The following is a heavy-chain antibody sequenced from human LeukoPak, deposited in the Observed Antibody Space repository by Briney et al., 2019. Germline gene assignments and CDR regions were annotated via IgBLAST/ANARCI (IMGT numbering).Heavy chain of an antibody. J-gene: IGHJ4*02. CDR2: IKEDGSDK. Sequence: GGSLRLSCTASGFTFSRSWMHWVRQAPGKGLEWVADIKEDGSDKYYGDSVKGRFTISRDNAKNSVYLQMNSLSPEDTAIYFCATLAFDSWGRGTLATVSS. CDR1: GFTFSRSW. V-gene: IGHV3-7*01. CDR3: ATLAFDS. D-gene: IGHD3-3*02.